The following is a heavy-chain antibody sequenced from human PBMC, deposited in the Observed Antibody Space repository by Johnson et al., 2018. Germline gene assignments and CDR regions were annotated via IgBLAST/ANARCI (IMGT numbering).Heavy chain of an antibody. D-gene: IGHD4-17*01. J-gene: IGHJ3*02. Sequence: QVQLQQSGPTLVEPSQTLSLTCDISGDSVSSNSAAWNWIRQSPSRGLEWLGRTYYRSKWYNDYAVSVKSRIIIKPDTSQNRFSLQLNSVTPEDTAVYYCARDSDYAPRGDAFDIWGQGTMVTVSS. CDR3: ARDSDYAPRGDAFDI. CDR2: TYYRSKWYN. CDR1: GDSVSSNSAA. V-gene: IGHV6-1*01.